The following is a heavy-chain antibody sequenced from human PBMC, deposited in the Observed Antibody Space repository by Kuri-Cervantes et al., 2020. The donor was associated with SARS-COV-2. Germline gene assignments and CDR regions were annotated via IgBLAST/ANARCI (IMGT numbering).Heavy chain of an antibody. CDR2: IYYSGST. D-gene: IGHD4-23*01. Sequence: SETLSLTCTVSGGSISSYYWSWIRQPPGKGLEWIGYIYYSGSTNYNPSLKSRVTISVDTSKNQFSLKLSSVTAADTAVYYCARDGGGARDYYYGMDVWGQGTTVHVFS. CDR3: ARDGGGARDYYYGMDV. CDR1: GGSISSYY. V-gene: IGHV4-59*01. J-gene: IGHJ6*01.